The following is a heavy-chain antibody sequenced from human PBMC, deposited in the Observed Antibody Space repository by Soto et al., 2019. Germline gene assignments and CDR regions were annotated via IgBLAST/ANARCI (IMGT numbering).Heavy chain of an antibody. J-gene: IGHJ6*02. D-gene: IGHD3-22*01. CDR1: GYTFTGYY. CDR2: INPSGGST. CDR3: ARELLVVVTTYIRNYGMDV. V-gene: IGHV1-46*01. Sequence: SVKVSCKASGYTFTGYYMHWVRQAPGQGLEWMGIINPSGGSTSYAQKFQGRVTMTRDTSTSTVYMELSSLRSEDTAVYYCARELLVVVTTYIRNYGMDVWGQGTTVTVSS.